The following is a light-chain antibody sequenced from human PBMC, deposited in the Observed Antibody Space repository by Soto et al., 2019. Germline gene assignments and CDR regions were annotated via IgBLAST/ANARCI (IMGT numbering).Light chain of an antibody. J-gene: IGKJ5*01. CDR2: AAS. CDR3: QQSYSSPYT. Sequence: DIQMTQSPSSLSASVGDRVTITCRASQSISSYLNWYQQKPGKAPELLIYAASNLKSGVSSRFSGSGSGTDFTLSISSLQPEDFASYHCQQSYSSPYTFGQRTRLEIK. CDR1: QSISSY. V-gene: IGKV1-39*01.